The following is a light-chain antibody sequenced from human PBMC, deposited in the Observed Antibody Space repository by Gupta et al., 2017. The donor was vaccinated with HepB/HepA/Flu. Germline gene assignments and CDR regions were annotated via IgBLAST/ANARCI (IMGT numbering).Light chain of an antibody. V-gene: IGKV3-20*01. CDR3: QQYGSSFWS. CDR1: QSVSSSY. CDR2: GAS. J-gene: IGKJ1*01. Sequence: ELVLTQAPGTLSLSPGERATLSCRASQSVSSSYLAWHQQKPGQAPRLLIYGASSRATGIPDRFSGSGSGTDFTLTISRLEPEDFAVYYCQQYGSSFWSFGQGTKVEIK.